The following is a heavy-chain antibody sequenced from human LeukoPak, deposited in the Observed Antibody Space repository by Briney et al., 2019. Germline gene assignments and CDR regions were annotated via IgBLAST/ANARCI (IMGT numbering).Heavy chain of an antibody. D-gene: IGHD2-8*01. CDR3: ATVTVYGV. J-gene: IGHJ4*02. Sequence: PGGSLRHSCAASGFTFSNYEMNWVRQAPGKGLEWISYISSSGSLIYYSDSVKGRFTISRDNAKNSLYLHMNSLRAEDTAVYYCATVTVYGVWGQGTLVTVSS. CDR1: GFTFSNYE. CDR2: ISSSGSLI. V-gene: IGHV3-48*03.